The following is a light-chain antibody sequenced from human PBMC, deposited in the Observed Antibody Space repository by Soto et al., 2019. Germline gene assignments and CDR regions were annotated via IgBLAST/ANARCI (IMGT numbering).Light chain of an antibody. CDR3: QQYNNWPQT. CDR1: QSISSD. J-gene: IGKJ2*01. V-gene: IGKV3-15*01. Sequence: EIVMTQSPAALSVSPGERATLSCRASQSISSDLAWYQQKPGQAPRFLIYGASTRATGIPARFRGSGSGTEFTLTISSLQSEDFAVYYCQQYNNWPQTFGQGTKLEIK. CDR2: GAS.